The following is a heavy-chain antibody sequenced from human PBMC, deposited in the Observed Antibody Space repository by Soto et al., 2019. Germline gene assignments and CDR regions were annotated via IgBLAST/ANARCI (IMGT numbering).Heavy chain of an antibody. CDR3: ARHGYYYDSSGYYPRNWFDP. V-gene: IGHV4-59*08. D-gene: IGHD3-22*01. CDR1: GGSISSYY. J-gene: IGHJ5*02. CDR2: IYYSGST. Sequence: SETLSLTCTVSGGSISSYYWSWIRQPPGKGLEWIGYIYYSGSTNYNPSLKSRVTISVDTSKNQFSLKLSSVTAADTAVYYCARHGYYYDSSGYYPRNWFDPWGQGTLVTVS.